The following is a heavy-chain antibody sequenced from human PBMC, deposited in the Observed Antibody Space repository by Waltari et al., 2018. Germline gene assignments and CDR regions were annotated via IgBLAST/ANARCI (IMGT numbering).Heavy chain of an antibody. CDR2: IIPIFGTA. CDR1: GGTFSSYA. CDR3: ASWARIAAAGTGAFDI. J-gene: IGHJ3*02. V-gene: IGHV1-69*13. Sequence: QVQLVQSGAEVTKPGSSVKVSCKASGGTFSSYAISWVRQAPGQGLEWMGGIIPIFGTANYAQKFQGRVTITADESTSTAYMELSSLRSEDTAVYYCASWARIAAAGTGAFDIWGQGTMVTVSS. D-gene: IGHD6-13*01.